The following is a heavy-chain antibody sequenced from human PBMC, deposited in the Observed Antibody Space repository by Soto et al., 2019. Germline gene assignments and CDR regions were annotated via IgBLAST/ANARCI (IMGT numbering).Heavy chain of an antibody. CDR1: GFTFSSYE. J-gene: IGHJ6*02. D-gene: IGHD3-22*01. CDR3: ARDRAQYYYDSSGYSLGYYYYGMDV. V-gene: IGHV3-48*03. CDR2: ISSSGSTI. Sequence: GGSLRLSCAASGFTFSSYEMNWVRQAPGKGLEWVSYISSSGSTIYYADSVKGRFTISRDNAKNSLYLQMNSLRAEDTAVYYCARDRAQYYYDSSGYSLGYYYYGMDVWGQGTTVTVSS.